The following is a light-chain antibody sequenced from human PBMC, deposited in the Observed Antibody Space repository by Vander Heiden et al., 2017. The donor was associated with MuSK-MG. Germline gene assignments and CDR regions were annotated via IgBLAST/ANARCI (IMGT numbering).Light chain of an antibody. V-gene: IGKV4-1*01. J-gene: IGKJ2*01. CDR1: QSVLYSSNNKNY. Sequence: VIPQSPDSRAVSLGERATINCKSSQSVLYSSNNKNYLAWYQQKPGQPPKLLIYWASTRESGVPDRFSGSGSGTDFTLTISSLQAEDVAVYYCQQDDSTPYTFGQGTKLEIK. CDR2: WAS. CDR3: QQDDSTPYT.